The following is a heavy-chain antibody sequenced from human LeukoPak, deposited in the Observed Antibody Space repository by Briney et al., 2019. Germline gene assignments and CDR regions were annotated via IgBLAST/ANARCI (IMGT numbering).Heavy chain of an antibody. CDR1: GYTFTSYD. CDR2: ISAYNGNT. J-gene: IGHJ5*02. V-gene: IGHV1-18*01. CDR3: ASTPAQAWFDP. Sequence: ASVKVSCTASGYTFTSYDINWVRQATGQGLEWMGWISAYNGNTNYAQKLQGRVTMTTDTSTSTAYMELRSLRSDDTAVYYCASTPAQAWFDPWGQGTLVTVSS.